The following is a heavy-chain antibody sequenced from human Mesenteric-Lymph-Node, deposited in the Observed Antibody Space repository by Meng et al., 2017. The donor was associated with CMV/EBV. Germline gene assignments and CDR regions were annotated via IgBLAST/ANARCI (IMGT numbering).Heavy chain of an antibody. Sequence: GSLRLSCTVPGCSISSSSYYWGWIRQPPGKGLEWIGSIYYSGRTYYNPSLKSRVTISVDTSKNQFSLKLSSVTAADTAVYYCARESYYDFWSGYYPPLDYYYGMDVWGQGTTVTVSS. CDR1: GCSISSSSYY. CDR3: ARESYYDFWSGYYPPLDYYYGMDV. J-gene: IGHJ6*02. CDR2: IYYSGRT. V-gene: IGHV4-39*07. D-gene: IGHD3-3*01.